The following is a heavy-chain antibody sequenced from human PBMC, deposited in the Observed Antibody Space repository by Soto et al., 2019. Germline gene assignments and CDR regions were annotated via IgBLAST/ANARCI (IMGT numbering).Heavy chain of an antibody. CDR3: TTGYGGDLYA. V-gene: IGHV3-15*07. D-gene: IGHD2-21*02. CDR2: IRGKSDGGTT. CDR1: GFTFSRAW. Sequence: EVQLVESGGGLVKSGGSLRLSCAASGFTFSRAWMNWVRQAPGKGLEWVGHIRGKSDGGTTDYAALVRGRFTISKDDSKATVYLQMNSLESEDTALYYCTTGYGGDLYAWGQGIVVTVSS. J-gene: IGHJ5*02.